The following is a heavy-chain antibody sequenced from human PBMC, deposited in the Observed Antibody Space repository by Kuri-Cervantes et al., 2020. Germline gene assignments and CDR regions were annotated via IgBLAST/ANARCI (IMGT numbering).Heavy chain of an antibody. V-gene: IGHV3-33*01. CDR3: ARVVPSQGRGSSYGTLDY. J-gene: IGHJ4*02. Sequence: GESLKISCAASGFTFSSYGMHWVRQAPGKGLEWVAVIWYDGSNKYYADSVKGRFTISRDNAKNSLCLQMNSLRAEDTAVYYCARVVPSQGRGSSYGTLDYWGQGTLVTVSS. CDR1: GFTFSSYG. CDR2: IWYDGSNK. D-gene: IGHD5-18*01.